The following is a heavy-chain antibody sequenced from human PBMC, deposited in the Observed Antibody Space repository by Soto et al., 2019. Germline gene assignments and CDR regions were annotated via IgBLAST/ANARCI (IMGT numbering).Heavy chain of an antibody. CDR1: GFTFSSYA. Sequence: GSLRLSCAASGFTFSSYAMSWVRQAPGKGLEWVSAISGSGGSTYYADSVKGRFTISRDNSKNTLYLQMNSLRAEDTAVYYCAKDLGYDFWSGYWFDPWGQGTLVTVSS. V-gene: IGHV3-23*01. CDR2: ISGSGGST. D-gene: IGHD3-3*01. CDR3: AKDLGYDFWSGYWFDP. J-gene: IGHJ5*02.